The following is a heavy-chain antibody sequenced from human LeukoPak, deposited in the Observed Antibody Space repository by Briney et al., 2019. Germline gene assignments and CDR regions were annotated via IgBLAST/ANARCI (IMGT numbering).Heavy chain of an antibody. V-gene: IGHV3-48*03. Sequence: GGSLRHSCAASGLHFSSYEMIWARQAPGKAVEWVSYISDSGTTIYYTDSVKGRFTITRDNAKNSLYLQMNSLRAEDTAVYYCARGGGYDILTGPDAFDIWGQGTMVTVSS. CDR3: ARGGGYDILTGPDAFDI. CDR1: GLHFSSYE. CDR2: ISDSGTTI. J-gene: IGHJ3*02. D-gene: IGHD3-9*01.